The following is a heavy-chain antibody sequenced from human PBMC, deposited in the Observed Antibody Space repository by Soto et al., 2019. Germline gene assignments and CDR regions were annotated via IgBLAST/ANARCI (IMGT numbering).Heavy chain of an antibody. Sequence: EVQLVESGGGLVKPGGSLRLSSAASGFTFSSYSMNWVRQAPGKGLEWVSSISSSSSYIYYADSVKGRFTISRDNAKNSLYLQMNSLRAEDTAVYYCARLITMVRGAFDIWGQGTMVTVSS. D-gene: IGHD3-10*01. CDR2: ISSSSSYI. V-gene: IGHV3-21*01. J-gene: IGHJ3*02. CDR1: GFTFSSYS. CDR3: ARLITMVRGAFDI.